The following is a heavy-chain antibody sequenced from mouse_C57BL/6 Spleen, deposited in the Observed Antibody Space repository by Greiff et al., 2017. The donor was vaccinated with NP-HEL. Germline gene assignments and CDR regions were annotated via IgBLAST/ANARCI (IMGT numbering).Heavy chain of an antibody. CDR2: IWSGGST. V-gene: IGHV2-2*01. CDR3: ASQWGGFYAMDY. J-gene: IGHJ4*01. CDR1: GFSLTSYG. D-gene: IGHD1-1*02. Sequence: VKLVESGPGLVQPSQSLSITCTVSGFSLTSYGVHWVRQSPGKGLEWLGVIWSGGSTDYNAAFISNLSIRQADSKSQVFLKRNSLQAYDTAIYYCASQWGGFYAMDYWGQGTSVTVSS.